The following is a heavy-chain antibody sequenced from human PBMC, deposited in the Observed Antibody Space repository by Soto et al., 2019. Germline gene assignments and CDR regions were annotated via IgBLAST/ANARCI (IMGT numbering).Heavy chain of an antibody. Sequence: PSETLSLTCTVSGGSISSGDYYWSWIRQPPGKGLEWIGYIYYSGSTYYNPSLKSRVTISIDTSNNQFSLKLRSVTAADTAVYYCARRLRNIVSVPTKGAFDPWGQGSLVTVSS. CDR1: GGSISSGDYY. D-gene: IGHD2-2*01. J-gene: IGHJ5*02. CDR2: IYYSGST. V-gene: IGHV4-30-4*01. CDR3: ARRLRNIVSVPTKGAFDP.